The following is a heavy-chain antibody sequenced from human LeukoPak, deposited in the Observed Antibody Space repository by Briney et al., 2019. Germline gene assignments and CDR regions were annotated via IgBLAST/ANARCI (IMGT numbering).Heavy chain of an antibody. J-gene: IGHJ4*02. CDR1: GFSLSTSGMC. CDR3: ARIYRYCSTTSCYVPDY. V-gene: IGHV2-70*11. D-gene: IGHD2-2*01. Sequence: SGPALVKPTQTLTLTCSFSGFSLSTSGMCVSWIRQPPGKDLEWLARIDWDDDKYYSTSLKTRLTISKGTSKNQVVLTMTNMDPVDTATYYCARIYRYCSTTSCYVPDYWGQGTLVTVSS. CDR2: IDWDDDK.